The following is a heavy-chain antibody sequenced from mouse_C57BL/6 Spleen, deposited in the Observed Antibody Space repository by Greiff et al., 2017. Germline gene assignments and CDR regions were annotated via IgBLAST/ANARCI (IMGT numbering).Heavy chain of an antibody. CDR3: TRNPLDY. J-gene: IGHJ2*01. Sequence: QVQLQQSGAELVRPGASVTLSCKASGYTFTDYEMHWVKQTPVHGLEWIGAIAPETGGTAYNQKFKGKAILTADKSSSTAYMELRSLTSEGSAVYYCTRNPLDYWGQGTTLTVSS. CDR2: IAPETGGT. V-gene: IGHV1-15*01. CDR1: GYTFTDYE.